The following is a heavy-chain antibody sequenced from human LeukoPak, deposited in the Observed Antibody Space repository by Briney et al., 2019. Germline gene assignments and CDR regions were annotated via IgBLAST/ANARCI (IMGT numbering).Heavy chain of an antibody. V-gene: IGHV3-66*01. J-gene: IGHJ4*02. D-gene: IGHD1-1*01. CDR3: ARNDIGKYYFDY. Sequence: GGSLRLSCAASGFTVSSNYMSWVRQAPGKGLEWVSVIYSGTSTYYTDSVKGRFTISRDNSKNTLYLQMNSLRADDTAVYYCARNDIGKYYFDYWGQGTLVTVSS. CDR1: GFTVSSNY. CDR2: IYSGTST.